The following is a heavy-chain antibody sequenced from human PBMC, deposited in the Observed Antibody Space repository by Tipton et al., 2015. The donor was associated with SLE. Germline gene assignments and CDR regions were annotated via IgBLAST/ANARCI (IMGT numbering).Heavy chain of an antibody. J-gene: IGHJ4*02. D-gene: IGHD5-12*01. CDR3: ARGVATLKD. CDR2: MYYTGRT. CDR1: GVSISTDY. V-gene: IGHV4-59*01. Sequence: TLSLTCTVSGVSISTDYWSWIRQPPGKGLEWIGYMYYTGRTNYNPSLKSRLTMSVDTSKNQFSLRLSSVTAADTAVYYCARGVATLKDWGQGSLVTVSS.